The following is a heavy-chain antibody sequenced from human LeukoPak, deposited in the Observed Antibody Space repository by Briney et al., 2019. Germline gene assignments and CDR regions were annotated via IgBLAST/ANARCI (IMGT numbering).Heavy chain of an antibody. J-gene: IGHJ6*03. Sequence: SVKVSCKASGGTFSYYAISWVRQAPGQGLEWMGRIIPIFGTANYAQKFQGRVTITTDESTSTAYMELSSLRSEDTAVYYCARSDYSTSTHMDVWGTGTTVTVSS. CDR1: GGTFSYYA. CDR3: ARSDYSTSTHMDV. D-gene: IGHD6-6*01. V-gene: IGHV1-69*05. CDR2: IIPIFGTA.